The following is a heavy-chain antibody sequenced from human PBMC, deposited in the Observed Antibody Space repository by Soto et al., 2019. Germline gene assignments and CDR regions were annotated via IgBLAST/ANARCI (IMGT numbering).Heavy chain of an antibody. CDR1: SASLSDHY. CDR2: VHPSGST. V-gene: IGHV4-34*01. J-gene: IGHJ6*02. Sequence: ETLSVSCAVCSASLSDHYWPGSRQSPDKGLEWIGEVHPSGSTDYNPSLKSRLTLSLDTSKNQFSLNVASVTAADTDVYFCARGKPSGYRFGPRNFLSYGLDVWGPGTKVIVYS. CDR3: ARGKPSGYRFGPRNFLSYGLDV. D-gene: IGHD5-18*01.